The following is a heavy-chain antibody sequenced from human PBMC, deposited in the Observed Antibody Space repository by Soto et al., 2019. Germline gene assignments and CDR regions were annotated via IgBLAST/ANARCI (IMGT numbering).Heavy chain of an antibody. CDR2: ISSTGRTI. D-gene: IGHD6-19*01. Sequence: GGSLRLSRGASGFTFSNYYMSWIRQAPGKGLEWVSYISSTGRTIYYADSVKGRFTVSRDNAQNSLSLKLNSLRVEDTAVYYCARSYSSGWEFDYWGQGTQVTVSS. CDR3: ARSYSSGWEFDY. V-gene: IGHV3-11*01. J-gene: IGHJ4*02. CDR1: GFTFSNYY.